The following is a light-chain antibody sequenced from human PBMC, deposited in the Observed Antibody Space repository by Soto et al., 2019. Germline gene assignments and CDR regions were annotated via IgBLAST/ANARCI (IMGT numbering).Light chain of an antibody. Sequence: DIQMTQSPSTLSASVGDRVTITCRASQSLSSWLAWYQQKPGKAPKLLIYDASSLESGVPSRISGSGSGTEFTLTITSLQPDDSATYYCQQYNTYSGTFGPGTKVDI. J-gene: IGKJ3*01. V-gene: IGKV1-5*01. CDR3: QQYNTYSGT. CDR1: QSLSSW. CDR2: DAS.